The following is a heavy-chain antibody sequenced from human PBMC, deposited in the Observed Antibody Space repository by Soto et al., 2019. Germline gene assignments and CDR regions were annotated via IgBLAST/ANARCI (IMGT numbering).Heavy chain of an antibody. Sequence: EVQLVETGGGLIQPGGSLRLSCAASGFTVSSNYMSWVRQAPGKGLEWVSVIYSGGSTYYADSVKGRFTISRDNSKNTLYLQMNSLRAEDTAVYYCERGRSSWYWFDPWGQGTLVTVSS. J-gene: IGHJ5*02. CDR3: ERGRSSWYWFDP. V-gene: IGHV3-53*02. CDR2: IYSGGST. CDR1: GFTVSSNY. D-gene: IGHD6-13*01.